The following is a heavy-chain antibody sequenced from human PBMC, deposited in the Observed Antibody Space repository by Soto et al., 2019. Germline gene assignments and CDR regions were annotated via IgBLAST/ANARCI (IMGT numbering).Heavy chain of an antibody. Sequence: SETLSLTCTLSGSSVSSNSYSWGWIRQSPGKGLEWIGTIYSRENTYYNTSLLSRVTISVDTSKNQFSLKLTSVTAADTAVYYCARDKITGLFDYWGQGTLVS. CDR3: ARDKITGLFDY. D-gene: IGHD2-8*02. CDR1: GSSVSSNSYS. V-gene: IGHV4-39*07. J-gene: IGHJ4*02. CDR2: IYSRENT.